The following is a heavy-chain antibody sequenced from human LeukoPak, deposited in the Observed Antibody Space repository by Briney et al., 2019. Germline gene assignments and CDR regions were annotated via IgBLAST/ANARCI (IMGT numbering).Heavy chain of an antibody. J-gene: IGHJ4*02. D-gene: IGHD6-13*01. CDR3: AKLPHIAAAGDYFDY. CDR1: GFTFSSYA. CDR2: ISGSGGST. V-gene: IGHV3-23*01. Sequence: GGSLRLSYAASGFTFSSYAMSWVRQAPGKGLEWVSAISGSGGSTYYADSVKGRFTISRDNSKNTLYLQMNSLRAEDTAVYYCAKLPHIAAAGDYFDYWGQGTLVTVSS.